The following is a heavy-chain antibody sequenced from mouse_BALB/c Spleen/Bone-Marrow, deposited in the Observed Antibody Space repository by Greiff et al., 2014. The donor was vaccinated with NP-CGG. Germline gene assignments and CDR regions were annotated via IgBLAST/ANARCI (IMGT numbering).Heavy chain of an antibody. J-gene: IGHJ1*01. CDR1: GFSLTSYD. CDR2: IWAGGST. Sequence: VQLQQSGPGLVAPSQSLSITCTVSGFSLTSYDVHWVRQPPGKGLEWLGVIWAGGSTNYNSALMSRLSISKDNSKSQVFLKMNSLQTDDTAMYYCARDPIYYDYDWYFDVWGAGTTVTVSS. V-gene: IGHV2-9*02. D-gene: IGHD2-4*01. CDR3: ARDPIYYDYDWYFDV.